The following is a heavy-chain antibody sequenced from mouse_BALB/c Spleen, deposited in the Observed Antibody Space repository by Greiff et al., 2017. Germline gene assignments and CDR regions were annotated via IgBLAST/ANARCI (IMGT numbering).Heavy chain of an antibody. CDR2: IYPGSGNT. CDR3: ARSNYYGSRFAY. Sequence: QVQLQQSGAELARPGASVKLSCKASGYTFTDYYINWVKQRTGQGLEWIGEIYPGSGNTYYNEKFKGKATLTADKSSSTAYMQLSSLTSEDSAVYFCARSNYYGSRFAYWGQGTLVTVSA. V-gene: IGHV1-77*01. D-gene: IGHD1-1*01. CDR1: GYTFTDYY. J-gene: IGHJ3*01.